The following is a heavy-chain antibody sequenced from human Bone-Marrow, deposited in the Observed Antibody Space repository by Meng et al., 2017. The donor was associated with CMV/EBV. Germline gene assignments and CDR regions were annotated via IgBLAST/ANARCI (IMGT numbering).Heavy chain of an antibody. J-gene: IGHJ4*02. CDR1: GYTFTGYY. Sequence: ASVKVSCKASGYTFTGYYMHWVRQAPGQGLEWMGWINPNSGGTNYAQKFQGRVNMTRDTSISTAYMELSRLRSDDTAVYYCATLGGPMGRGYFDYWGQGKLVTVSS. D-gene: IGHD3-10*01. CDR3: ATLGGPMGRGYFDY. V-gene: IGHV1-2*02. CDR2: INPNSGGT.